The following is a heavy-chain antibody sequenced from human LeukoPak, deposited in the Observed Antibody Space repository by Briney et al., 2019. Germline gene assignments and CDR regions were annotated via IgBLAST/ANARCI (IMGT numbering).Heavy chain of an antibody. V-gene: IGHV3-30*18. J-gene: IGHJ4*02. Sequence: PGGSLRLSCAVSGFIFSNHGMHWVRQAPGKGLEWLSVISYDGRKNYYADSVKGRFTISRGNSKDTLYLQMNSLRAEDTALYYCAKENTNAMDYFDYWGQGTLVTVSS. CDR3: AKENTNAMDYFDY. CDR2: ISYDGRKN. CDR1: GFIFSNHG.